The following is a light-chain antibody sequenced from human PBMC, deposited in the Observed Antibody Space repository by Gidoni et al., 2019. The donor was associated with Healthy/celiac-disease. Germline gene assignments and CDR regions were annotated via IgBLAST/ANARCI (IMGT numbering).Light chain of an antibody. CDR1: QSVSSY. V-gene: IGKV3-11*01. CDR3: QQRSNWPPVT. CDR2: DAS. Sequence: EIALTQSPATLSLSPGERATHSCRASQSVSSYLAWYQQKPGQAPRLLIYDASNRATGIPARFSGSGSGTDFTLTISSLEPEDFAVYYCQQRSNWPPVTFGGGTKVEIK. J-gene: IGKJ4*01.